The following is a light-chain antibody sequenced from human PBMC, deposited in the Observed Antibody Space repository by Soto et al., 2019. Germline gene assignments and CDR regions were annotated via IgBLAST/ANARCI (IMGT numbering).Light chain of an antibody. Sequence: EIVLTQSPGTLSLSPRERATLPCRASQSISSSSLTWYQQKPGQAPSLLIYGASNMVPGIPDRFSGIVSGTNSTPTIHTQEPEDFAPYYCQQHGNSTLTFGPGTKADIK. CDR2: GAS. V-gene: IGKV3-20*01. J-gene: IGKJ3*01. CDR1: QSISSSS. CDR3: QQHGNSTLT.